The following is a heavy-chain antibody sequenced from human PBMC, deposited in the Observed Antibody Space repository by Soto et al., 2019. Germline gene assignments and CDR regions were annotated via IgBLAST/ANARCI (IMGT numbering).Heavy chain of an antibody. Sequence: QVQLVQSGAEVKKPGSPVKVSCKASGGTFSSYAISWVRQAPGQGLEWMGGIIPIFGTANYAQKFQGRITITADEYTSTAYMELSSLRSEDTAVYYCARSSEDYESSGYYPYWYFDLWGRGTLVTVSS. D-gene: IGHD3-22*01. CDR1: GGTFSSYA. CDR2: IIPIFGTA. J-gene: IGHJ2*01. V-gene: IGHV1-69*01. CDR3: ARSSEDYESSGYYPYWYFDL.